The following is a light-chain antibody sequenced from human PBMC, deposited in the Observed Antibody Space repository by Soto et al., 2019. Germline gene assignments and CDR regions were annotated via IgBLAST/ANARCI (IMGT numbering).Light chain of an antibody. J-gene: IGKJ2*01. CDR1: HSISNF. Sequence: DIQMTQXPSLSVSVGDKVTITCRASHSISNFLNWYQQKAGKAPKLLIYASFNLQSGVPSRFSGSGSGTDFTLTISSLQPEDFATYYCQQNYITPYTFGQGTKLEIK. CDR3: QQNYITPYT. V-gene: IGKV1-39*01. CDR2: ASF.